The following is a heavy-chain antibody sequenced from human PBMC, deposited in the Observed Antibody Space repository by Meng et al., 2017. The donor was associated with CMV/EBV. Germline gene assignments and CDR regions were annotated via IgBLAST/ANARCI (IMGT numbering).Heavy chain of an antibody. D-gene: IGHD6-6*01. CDR2: VDPEDGET. J-gene: IGHJ4*02. CDR3: ASSIAARPRPFDY. CDR1: GYTFTDYY. V-gene: IGHV1-69-2*01. Sequence: CKVSGYTFTDYYMHWVQQAPGKGLEWMGLVDPEDGETIYAEKFQGRVTITADTSTDTAYMELSSLRSEDTAVYYCASSIAARPRPFDYWGQGTLVTVSS.